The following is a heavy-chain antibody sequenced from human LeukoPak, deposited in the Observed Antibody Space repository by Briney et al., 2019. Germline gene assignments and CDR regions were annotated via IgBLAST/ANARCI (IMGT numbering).Heavy chain of an antibody. Sequence: SETLSLTCTVSGGSISSYYWSWIRQPPGKGLEWIGYIYYSGSTNYNPSLKSRVTISIDTPRNQISLKVNSVTAADTAVYYCARETKLTGYFGGLGFNYWGQGTLVTVSS. V-gene: IGHV4-59*01. J-gene: IGHJ4*02. CDR3: ARETKLTGYFGGLGFNY. CDR2: IYYSGST. CDR1: GGSISSYY. D-gene: IGHD2-21*01.